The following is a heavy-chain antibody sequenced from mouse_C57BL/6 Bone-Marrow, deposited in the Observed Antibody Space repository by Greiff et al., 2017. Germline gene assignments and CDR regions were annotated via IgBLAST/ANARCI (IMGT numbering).Heavy chain of an antibody. CDR2: IDPANGNT. CDR1: GFNIKNTY. Sequence: VQLQQSVAELVRPGASVKLSCTASGFNIKNTYMHWVKQRPEQGLEWIGRIDPANGNTKYAQKFPGKATITADTSSNTAYLQLSILTSADTAIYDYAGGLRGVFAYWGQGTLVTVSA. V-gene: IGHV14-3*01. J-gene: IGHJ3*01. D-gene: IGHD2-4*01. CDR3: AGGLRGVFAY.